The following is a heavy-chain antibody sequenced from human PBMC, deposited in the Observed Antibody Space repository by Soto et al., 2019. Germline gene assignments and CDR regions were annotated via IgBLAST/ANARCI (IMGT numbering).Heavy chain of an antibody. CDR2: IYHSGNT. CDR3: ARGMDVNYYYYWYFDL. CDR1: GASISSGGYS. Sequence: SETLSLTCAVSGASISSGGYSWSWIRQSPGKGLEWIGHIYHSGNTYYNPSLKSRVTISVDRSNNQFSLNLSSVAAADTAVYYCARGMDVNYYYYWYFDLWGRGTKVTVSS. V-gene: IGHV4-30-2*06. D-gene: IGHD1-26*01. J-gene: IGHJ2*01.